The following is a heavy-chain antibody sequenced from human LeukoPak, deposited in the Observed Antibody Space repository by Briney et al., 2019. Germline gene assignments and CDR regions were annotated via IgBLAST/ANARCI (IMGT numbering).Heavy chain of an antibody. V-gene: IGHV4-59*01. CDR3: ARTGYSSGWYHGFDP. D-gene: IGHD6-19*01. J-gene: IGHJ5*02. CDR1: GGSISSYY. CDR2: IHYSGST. Sequence: PSETLSLTCTVSGGSISSYYWSWIRQPAGKGLEWIGYIHYSGSTNSNPSLKSRVSISVDTSKNQFSLKLSSVTAADTAVYYCARTGYSSGWYHGFDPWGQGTLVTVSS.